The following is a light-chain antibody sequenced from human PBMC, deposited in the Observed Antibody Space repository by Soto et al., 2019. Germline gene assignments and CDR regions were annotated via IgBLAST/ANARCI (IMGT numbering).Light chain of an antibody. CDR3: QQYGTPQP. J-gene: IGKJ5*01. CDR2: GAS. Sequence: ETLMTQSPANLSLSPGEGVTLSCRASQGIGDTLAWYQHKPGQAPRLLIYGASSRATGIPDRFSGRGSGTDFSLIISRLEPEDFAVYYCQQYGTPQPFGQGTRLEIK. CDR1: QGIGDT. V-gene: IGKV3-20*01.